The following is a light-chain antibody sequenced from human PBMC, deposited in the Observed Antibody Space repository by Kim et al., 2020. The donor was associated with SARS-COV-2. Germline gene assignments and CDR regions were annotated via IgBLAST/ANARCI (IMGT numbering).Light chain of an antibody. CDR3: QAWDSSTGVV. CDR1: KLGDKY. J-gene: IGLJ2*01. Sequence: VSPGQTASITCSGDKLGDKYACWYQQKPGQSPVLVIYQDSKRPSGIPERFSGSNSGNTATLTIIGTQAMDEADYYCQAWDSSTGVVFGGGTQLTVL. CDR2: QDS. V-gene: IGLV3-1*01.